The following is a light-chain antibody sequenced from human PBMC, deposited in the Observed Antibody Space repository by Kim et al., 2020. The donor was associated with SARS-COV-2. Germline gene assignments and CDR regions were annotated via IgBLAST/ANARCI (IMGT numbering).Light chain of an antibody. CDR1: SFRSYY. J-gene: IGLJ2*01. CDR3: NSRDSNDNVV. V-gene: IGLV3-19*01. Sequence: VALEQTIRITCQGDSFRSYYATWYQQKPGQAPILAIYGKNNRPSGIPDRFASYSSGNTASFTITGTQAGDEADYYCNSRDSNDNVVFGGGTQLTVL. CDR2: GKN.